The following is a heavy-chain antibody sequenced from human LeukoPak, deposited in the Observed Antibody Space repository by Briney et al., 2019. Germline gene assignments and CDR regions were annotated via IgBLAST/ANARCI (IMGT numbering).Heavy chain of an antibody. CDR1: GGSISSSSYY. CDR3: ARHGSQSDYFDY. CDR2: IYYSGST. V-gene: IGHV4-39*01. Sequence: SETLSLTCTVSGGSISSSSYYWGWIRQPPGKGLEWIGSIYYSGSTYYNPSLKSRVTISVDTSKNQFSLKLSSVTAADTAVYYCARHGSQSDYFDYWGQGTLVTVSS. J-gene: IGHJ4*02.